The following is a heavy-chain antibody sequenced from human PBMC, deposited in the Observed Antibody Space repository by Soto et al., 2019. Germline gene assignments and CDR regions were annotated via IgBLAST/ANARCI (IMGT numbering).Heavy chain of an antibody. CDR1: GGTFSSYA. CDR2: IIPIFGAA. Sequence: SGKVSCKASGGTFSSYAISWVRQAPGQGLEWMGGIIPIFGAANYAQKFQGRVTITADESTSTAYMEPSSLRSEDTAVYYCARDVPPGWDVWGQGTTVTVSS. V-gene: IGHV1-69*13. J-gene: IGHJ6*02. CDR3: ARDVPPGWDV. D-gene: IGHD3-10*02.